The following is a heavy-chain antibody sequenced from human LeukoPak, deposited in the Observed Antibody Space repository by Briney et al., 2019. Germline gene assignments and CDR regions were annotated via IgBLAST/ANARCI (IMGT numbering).Heavy chain of an antibody. D-gene: IGHD3-22*01. CDR2: IYYSGST. J-gene: IGHJ4*02. CDR1: GGSISSGVYY. Sequence: SQTLSLTCTVSGGSISSGVYYWSWIRQHPGKGLEWIGYIYYSGSTYYNPSLKSRVTISVDTSKNQFSLKLSSVTAADTAVYHCARVYDSSGYYLDYWGQGTLVTVSS. CDR3: ARVYDSSGYYLDY. V-gene: IGHV4-31*03.